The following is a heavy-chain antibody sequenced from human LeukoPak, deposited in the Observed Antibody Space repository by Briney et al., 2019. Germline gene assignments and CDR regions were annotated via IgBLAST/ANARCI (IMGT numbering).Heavy chain of an antibody. Sequence: ASVKVSCKASGYTFTSYGLSWVRQAPGQGLEWMGWISAYNGNTNYAQKLQGRVTMTTDTSTSTAYMELRSLRSDDTAVYYCARDHYVWGGYNWFDPWGQGTLVTVSS. CDR2: ISAYNGNT. CDR3: ARDHYVWGGYNWFDP. D-gene: IGHD3-16*01. V-gene: IGHV1-18*01. CDR1: GYTFTSYG. J-gene: IGHJ5*02.